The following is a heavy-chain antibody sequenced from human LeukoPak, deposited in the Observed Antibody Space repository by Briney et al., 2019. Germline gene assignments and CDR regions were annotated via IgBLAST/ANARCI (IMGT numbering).Heavy chain of an antibody. Sequence: PVGSLRLSCAASGFTFSDYYMSWIRQAPGKGLEWVSYISSSSSYTNYADSVKGRFTISRDNAKNSLYLQMNSLRAEDTAVYYCARVPRITMVRGVIMAYYFDYWGQGTLVTVSS. CDR3: ARVPRITMVRGVIMAYYFDY. CDR1: GFTFSDYY. J-gene: IGHJ4*02. V-gene: IGHV3-11*05. CDR2: ISSSSSYT. D-gene: IGHD3-10*01.